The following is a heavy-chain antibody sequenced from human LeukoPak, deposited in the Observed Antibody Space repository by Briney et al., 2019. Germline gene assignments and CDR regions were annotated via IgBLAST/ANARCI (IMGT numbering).Heavy chain of an antibody. Sequence: GGSLRLSCVASGFTFSDYWMTWVRQAPGKGLEWVGNVKQDGSENCYADSVKGRFTISRDNAKNSLYLQMNSLRAEDTAVYYCVRDFRFLDDYWGQGTLVTVSS. J-gene: IGHJ4*02. CDR2: VKQDGSEN. CDR3: VRDFRFLDDY. CDR1: GFTFSDYW. V-gene: IGHV3-7*01. D-gene: IGHD3-3*01.